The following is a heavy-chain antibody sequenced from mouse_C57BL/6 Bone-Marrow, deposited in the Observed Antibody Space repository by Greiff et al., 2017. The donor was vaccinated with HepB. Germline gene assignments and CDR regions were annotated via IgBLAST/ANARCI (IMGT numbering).Heavy chain of an antibody. V-gene: IGHV2-2*01. CDR3: ASSITTVVATPFYWYFDV. Sequence: VQLVESGPGLVQPSQSLSITCTVSGFSLTSYGVHWVRQSPGKGLEWLGVIWSGGSTDYNAAFISRLSISKDNSKSQVFFKMNSLQADDTAIYYCASSITTVVATPFYWYFDVWGTGTTVTVSS. J-gene: IGHJ1*03. CDR2: IWSGGST. D-gene: IGHD1-1*01. CDR1: GFSLTSYG.